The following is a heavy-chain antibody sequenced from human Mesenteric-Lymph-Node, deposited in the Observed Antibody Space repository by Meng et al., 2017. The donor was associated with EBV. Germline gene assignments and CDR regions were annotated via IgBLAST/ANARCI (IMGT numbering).Heavy chain of an antibody. J-gene: IGHJ4*02. CDR3: ARGDAGSDRNYFDY. CDR1: GYTFTGYY. CDR2: MNPNSGGT. Sequence: QVQLVQSGSGLKKPGASVKVSCEASGYTFTGYYIHWVRQAPGQGLEWMGWMNPNSGGTNYAQNFQGSVTMTRDTSISTAYMELTRLTSDDTAVYFCARGDAGSDRNYFDYWGQGTLVTVSS. D-gene: IGHD1-26*01. V-gene: IGHV1-2*04.